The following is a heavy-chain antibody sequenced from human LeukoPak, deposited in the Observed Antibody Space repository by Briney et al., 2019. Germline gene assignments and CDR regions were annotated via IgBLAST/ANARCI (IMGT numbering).Heavy chain of an antibody. Sequence: GGSLRLSCGGSGFTFNSYSMNWVRQAPGKGLEWVASIIGSGTEMFYADSLKGRFTISRDNSKNTLYLQMISLRAEDTALYYCAKPATYYDILTGYDYWGLGILVTVSS. CDR2: IIGSGTEM. CDR1: GFTFNSYS. CDR3: AKPATYYDILTGYDY. J-gene: IGHJ4*02. V-gene: IGHV3-21*04. D-gene: IGHD3-9*01.